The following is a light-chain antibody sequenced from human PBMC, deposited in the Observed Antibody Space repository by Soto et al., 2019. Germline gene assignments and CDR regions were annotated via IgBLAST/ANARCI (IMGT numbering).Light chain of an antibody. V-gene: IGLV2-14*01. CDR1: SSDVGGYNY. J-gene: IGLJ1*01. Sequence: SVLTQPAYVYGSPGQSITISCTGTSSDVGGYNYVSWYQQHPGKAPKLMIYDVSNRPSGVSNRFSGSKSGNTASLTISGLQAEDEADYYCSSYTSSSTYVFGTGTKVTVL. CDR2: DVS. CDR3: SSYTSSSTYV.